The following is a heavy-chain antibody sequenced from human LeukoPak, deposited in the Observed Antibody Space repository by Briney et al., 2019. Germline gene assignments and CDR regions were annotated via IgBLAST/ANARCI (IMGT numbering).Heavy chain of an antibody. J-gene: IGHJ6*03. CDR3: ARGRRVFYYYYMDV. CDR2: INPNSGGT. CDR1: GYTFTGYY. Sequence: ASVKISCKASGYTFTGYYMHWVRQAPGQGLEWMGWINPNSGGTNYAQKFQGRVTMTRDTSISTAYMELSRLRSEDTAVYYCARGRRVFYYYYMDVWGKGTTVTVSS. D-gene: IGHD2-8*01. V-gene: IGHV1-2*02.